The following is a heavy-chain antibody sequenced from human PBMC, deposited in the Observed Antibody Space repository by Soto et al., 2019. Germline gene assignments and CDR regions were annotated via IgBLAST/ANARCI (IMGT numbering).Heavy chain of an antibody. V-gene: IGHV3-48*03. J-gene: IGHJ6*02. Sequence: SCAPSGFTFSSYEMNWVRQAPGKGLEWVSYISVSGTMRFYADAVKGRFTISRDNTKKILYLQMNSLRAEDTALYYCATAGLTGTVWGQGTTVTVSS. D-gene: IGHD3-9*01. CDR2: ISVSGTMR. CDR1: GFTFSSYE. CDR3: ATAGLTGTV.